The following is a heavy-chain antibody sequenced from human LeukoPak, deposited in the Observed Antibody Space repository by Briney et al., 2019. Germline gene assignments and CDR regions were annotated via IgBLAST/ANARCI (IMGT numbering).Heavy chain of an antibody. CDR2: SYSGGNA. CDR1: SASRRAYY. CDR3: AHSKRGGGYYINAFAV. V-gene: IGHV4-59*01. Sequence: KPSETLSLTCTVSSASRRAYYWSWIRQPPGKGLEWIGYSYSGGNANYNPSLKSRVTISIDTSENQFSLRLTSVTAADTAVYFCAHSKRGGGYYINAFAVWGQGALVTISS. D-gene: IGHD1-26*01. J-gene: IGHJ3*01.